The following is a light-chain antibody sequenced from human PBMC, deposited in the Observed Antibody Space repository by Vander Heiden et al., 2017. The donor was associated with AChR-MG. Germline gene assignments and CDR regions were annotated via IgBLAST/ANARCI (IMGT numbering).Light chain of an antibody. Sequence: EIVMTQSPATLSVSPGERATLSCRASQSVSTNLAWYQQKPGQAPRLLFYGASNRATGIPARFSGSGSGTEFTLTISSLQSEDFAVYYCQQYNNWPPWTFGQGTKVDMK. V-gene: IGKV3-15*01. CDR2: GAS. CDR3: QQYNNWPPWT. CDR1: QSVSTN. J-gene: IGKJ1*01.